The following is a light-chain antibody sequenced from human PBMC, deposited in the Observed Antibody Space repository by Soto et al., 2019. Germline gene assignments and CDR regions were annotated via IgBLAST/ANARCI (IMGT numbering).Light chain of an antibody. Sequence: QPVLTQPPSASGTPGQRVTISCSGSSSNIGSNYVYWYQQLPGTAPKLLIYGDINRPSGVPDRFSGSKSGTSASLAITGLQAEDEADYYCHSYDSSLSGLVFGGGTQLTVL. CDR3: HSYDSSLSGLV. V-gene: IGLV1-40*01. CDR2: GDI. CDR1: SSNIGSNY. J-gene: IGLJ2*01.